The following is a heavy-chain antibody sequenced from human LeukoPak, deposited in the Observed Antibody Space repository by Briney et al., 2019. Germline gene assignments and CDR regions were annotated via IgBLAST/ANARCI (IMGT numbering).Heavy chain of an antibody. V-gene: IGHV3-23*01. CDR3: ARDPSTVTSPFYYYYMDV. D-gene: IGHD4-11*01. CDR1: GFIFRSYS. J-gene: IGHJ6*03. CDR2: ISGSGGST. Sequence: GGSLRLSCAASGFIFRSYSMSWVRQAPGKGLEWVSGISGSGGSTYYADSVKGRLTISRDNSKNTLYLQMNSLRAEDTAVYYCARDPSTVTSPFYYYYMDVWGKGTTVTVSS.